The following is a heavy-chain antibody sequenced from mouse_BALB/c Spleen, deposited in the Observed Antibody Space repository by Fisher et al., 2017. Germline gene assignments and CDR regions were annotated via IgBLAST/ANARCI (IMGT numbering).Heavy chain of an antibody. V-gene: IGHV5-9-3*01. CDR3: ARHDGNDAMDY. Sequence: RFTISRDNAKNTLYLQMSSLRSEDTAMYYCARHDGNDAMDYWGQGTSVTVSS. J-gene: IGHJ4*01. D-gene: IGHD2-1*01.